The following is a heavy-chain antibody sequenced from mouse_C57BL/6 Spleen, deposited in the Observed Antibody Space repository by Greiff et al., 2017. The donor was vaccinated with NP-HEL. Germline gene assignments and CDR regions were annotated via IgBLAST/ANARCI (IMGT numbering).Heavy chain of an antibody. V-gene: IGHV3-6*01. CDR3: ARDYDYDDYFDY. D-gene: IGHD2-4*01. CDR2: ISYDGSN. J-gene: IGHJ2*01. Sequence: EVHLVESGPGLVKPSQSLSLTCSVTGYSITSGYYWNWIRQFPGNKLEWMGYISYDGSNNYNPSLKNRISITRDTSKNQFFLKLNSVTTEDTATYYCARDYDYDDYFDYWGQGTTLTVSS. CDR1: GYSITSGYY.